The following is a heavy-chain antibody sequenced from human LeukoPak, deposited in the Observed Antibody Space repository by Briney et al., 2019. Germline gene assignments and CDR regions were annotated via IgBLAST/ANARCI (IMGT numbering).Heavy chain of an antibody. CDR3: ARDRRHGIAAAGTRHNRFDY. CDR1: GFTFSSYW. D-gene: IGHD6-13*01. Sequence: PGGSLRLSCAASGFTFSSYWMSWVRQAPGKGLEWVATIKQDGSEKYYVDSVKGRFTISRDNAKNSLYLQMNSLRAEDTAVYYCARDRRHGIAAAGTRHNRFDYWGQGTLVTVSS. CDR2: IKQDGSEK. J-gene: IGHJ4*02. V-gene: IGHV3-7*01.